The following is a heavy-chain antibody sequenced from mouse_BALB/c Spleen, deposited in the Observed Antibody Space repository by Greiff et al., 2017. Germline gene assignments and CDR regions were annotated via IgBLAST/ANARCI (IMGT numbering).Heavy chain of an antibody. D-gene: IGHD3-2*02. CDR2: IFPGTGTT. V-gene: IGHV1S132*01. CDR1: GYTFTSYW. CDR3: ARGQGDY. Sequence: QVQLQQSGAELVKPGASVKLSCKTSGYTFTSYWIQWVKQRPGQGLGWIGEIFPGTGTTYYNEKFKGKATLTIDTSSSTAYMQLSSLTSEDSAVYFCARGQGDYWGQGTTLTVSS. J-gene: IGHJ2*01.